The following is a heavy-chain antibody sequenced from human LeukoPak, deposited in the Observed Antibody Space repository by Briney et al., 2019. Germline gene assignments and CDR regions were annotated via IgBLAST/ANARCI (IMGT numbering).Heavy chain of an antibody. Sequence: GGSLRLSCSASGFNFNYFAMSWIRQAPGKWLEWVSTIYSGGGTYYADSVKGRFTISRDNANNLLYLQMNSLRGEDTAVYYCTRDRSRAEDDWGQGTLVTVSS. CDR1: GFNFNYFA. V-gene: IGHV3-66*01. CDR3: TRDRSRAEDD. D-gene: IGHD1-14*01. CDR2: IYSGGGT. J-gene: IGHJ4*02.